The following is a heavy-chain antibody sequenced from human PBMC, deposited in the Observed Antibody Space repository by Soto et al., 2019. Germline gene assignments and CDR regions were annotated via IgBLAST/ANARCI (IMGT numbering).Heavy chain of an antibody. Sequence: ASVKVACKASGYTFTRYTMNWVRQAPGQRLEWMGWINPDNGNTKSSQKFQDRVIITRDTSASTAYMDLSSLRSEDTAVYYCARGIATGQLDPWGQGTLVTVSS. CDR3: ARGIATGQLDP. CDR2: INPDNGNT. D-gene: IGHD2-15*01. V-gene: IGHV1-3*01. J-gene: IGHJ5*02. CDR1: GYTFTRYT.